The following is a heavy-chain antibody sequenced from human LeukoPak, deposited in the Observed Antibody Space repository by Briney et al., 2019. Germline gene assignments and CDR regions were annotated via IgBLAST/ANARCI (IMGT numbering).Heavy chain of an antibody. CDR2: IHYSGNT. CDR3: AREDNDYGGKKAFDY. Sequence: SETLSLTCAVSGGSSRSGDYFWSWIRQPPGKGLEWIGHIHYSGNTYYNPSLKSRVSISVDTSKNQFSLKLSSVTAADTAVYYCAREDNDYGGKKAFDYWGQGTLVTVSS. D-gene: IGHD4-23*01. V-gene: IGHV4-30-4*01. J-gene: IGHJ4*02. CDR1: GGSSRSGDYF.